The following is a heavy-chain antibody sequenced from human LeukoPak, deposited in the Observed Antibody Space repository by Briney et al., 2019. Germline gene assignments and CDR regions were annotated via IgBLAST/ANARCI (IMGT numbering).Heavy chain of an antibody. CDR3: AREAIWFGEPIGAFDI. CDR1: GFTFSSYA. V-gene: IGHV3-30*04. CDR2: ISYDGSNK. J-gene: IGHJ3*02. D-gene: IGHD3-10*01. Sequence: PGGSLRLSCAASGFTFSSYAMHWVRQAPGKGLEWVAVISYDGSNKYYADSVKGRFTISRDNSKNTLYLQMNSLRAEDTAVYYCAREAIWFGEPIGAFDIWGQGTMVTVSS.